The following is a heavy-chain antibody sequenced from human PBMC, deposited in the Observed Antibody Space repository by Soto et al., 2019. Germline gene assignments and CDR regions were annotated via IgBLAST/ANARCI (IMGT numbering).Heavy chain of an antibody. D-gene: IGHD3-22*01. CDR2: IYHSGST. Sequence: SETLSLTCAVSGGSISSSNWWSWVRQPPGKGLEWIGEIYHSGSTNYNPSLKSRVTISVDKSKNQFSLKLSPVTAADTAVYYCARASYYYDSSGYYPPDYWGQGTLVTVSS. CDR1: GGSISSSNW. J-gene: IGHJ4*02. V-gene: IGHV4-4*02. CDR3: ARASYYYDSSGYYPPDY.